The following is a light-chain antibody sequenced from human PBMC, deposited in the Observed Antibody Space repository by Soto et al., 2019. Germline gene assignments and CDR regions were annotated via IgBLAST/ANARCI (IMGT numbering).Light chain of an antibody. CDR2: EVS. CDR1: SGDVGDYNY. V-gene: IGLV2-14*01. CDR3: SSYTTSGAQGV. Sequence: QSVLTQPASVTGSDGQSITISCTGTSGDVGDYNYVSWYQQRPGRAPKLMIYEVSSRPSGVSNRFSGSKSGTTASLTISGLQGDDEGDYYCSSYTTSGAQGVFGTGTKLTVL. J-gene: IGLJ1*01.